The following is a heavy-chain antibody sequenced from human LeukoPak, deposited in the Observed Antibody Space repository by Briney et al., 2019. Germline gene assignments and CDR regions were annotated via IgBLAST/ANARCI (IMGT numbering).Heavy chain of an antibody. D-gene: IGHD3-16*01. J-gene: IGHJ5*02. CDR3: ARNYGPLGAINWFDP. CDR1: GYTLTELS. Sequence: ASVKVSCKVSGYTLTELSMHWVRQAPGKGLEWMGGFDPEDGERIYAQKFQGRVTMTEDTSTDTAYMELSSLKASDTAMYYCARNYGPLGAINWFDPWGQGTLVTVSS. CDR2: FDPEDGER. V-gene: IGHV1-24*01.